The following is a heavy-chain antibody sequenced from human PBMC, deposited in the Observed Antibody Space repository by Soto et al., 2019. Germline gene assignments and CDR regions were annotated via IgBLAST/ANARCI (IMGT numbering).Heavy chain of an antibody. CDR3: ARGPGESDY. V-gene: IGHV3-30-3*01. CDR1: GFTFSSYA. D-gene: IGHD3-10*01. CDR2: ISYDGSNK. Sequence: PGGSLRLSCAASGFTFSSYAMHWVRQAPGKGLEWVAVISYDGSNKYYADSVKGRFTISRDNSKNTLYLQMNSLSAEDTAVYYCARGPGESDYWGQGTLVTVSS. J-gene: IGHJ4*02.